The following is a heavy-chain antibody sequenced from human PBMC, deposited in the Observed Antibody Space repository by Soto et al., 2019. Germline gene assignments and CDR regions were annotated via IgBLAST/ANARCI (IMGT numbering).Heavy chain of an antibody. J-gene: IGHJ5*02. CDR1: GGSISSSY. Sequence: SETLSLTCTVSGGSISSSYWSWIRQPPGKGLEWLAYIYDDGSANYNPSLKSRATISLDMSKNQFSLKLTSVTAADTAVYYCARDKHCSGGSCRKTWFDPWGRGTLVTVSS. CDR2: IYDDGSA. CDR3: ARDKHCSGGSCRKTWFDP. V-gene: IGHV4-59*01. D-gene: IGHD2-15*01.